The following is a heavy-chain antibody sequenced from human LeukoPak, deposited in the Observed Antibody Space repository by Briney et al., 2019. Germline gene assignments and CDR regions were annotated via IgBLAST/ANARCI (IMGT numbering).Heavy chain of an antibody. Sequence: ASVKVSCKASGYTFTSYDINWVRQAAGQGLEWMGWMNPNSGNTGYAQKFQGGVTITRNTSISTAYMELSSLRSEDTAVYYCARRNYGSGRRWFDPWGQGTLVTVSS. V-gene: IGHV1-8*03. CDR1: GYTFTSYD. CDR2: MNPNSGNT. CDR3: ARRNYGSGRRWFDP. J-gene: IGHJ5*02. D-gene: IGHD3-10*01.